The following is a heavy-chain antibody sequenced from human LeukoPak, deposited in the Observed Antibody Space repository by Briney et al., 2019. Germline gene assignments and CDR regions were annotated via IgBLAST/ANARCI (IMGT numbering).Heavy chain of an antibody. CDR2: ISGSGVTT. CDR3: AKVDYYDSSGNYPNWFDP. Sequence: GGSLRLSCAASGFTFSSYAMSWVRQAPGKGLEWVSSISGSGVTTYYADSLKGRFTISRDNYKNTLYLQMNSLRAEDTAVYYCAKVDYYDSSGNYPNWFDPWGQGTLVTVSS. CDR1: GFTFSSYA. D-gene: IGHD3-22*01. V-gene: IGHV3-23*01. J-gene: IGHJ5*02.